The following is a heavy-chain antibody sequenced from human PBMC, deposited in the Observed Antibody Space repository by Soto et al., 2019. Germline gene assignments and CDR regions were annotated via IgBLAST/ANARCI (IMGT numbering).Heavy chain of an antibody. D-gene: IGHD3-3*01. CDR3: ARQYYDFWSGYSRLYGMDV. CDR2: ISAYDGNT. Sequence: ASVKVSCKASGYTFTSYGISWVRQAPGQGLEWMGWISAYDGNTNYAQKLQGRVTMTTDTSTSTAYMELRSLRSDDTAVYYCARQYYDFWSGYSRLYGMDVWGQGTTVTVSS. J-gene: IGHJ6*02. CDR1: GYTFTSYG. V-gene: IGHV1-18*04.